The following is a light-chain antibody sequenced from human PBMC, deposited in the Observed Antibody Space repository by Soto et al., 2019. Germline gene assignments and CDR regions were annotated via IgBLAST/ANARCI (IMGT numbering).Light chain of an antibody. CDR2: GST. J-gene: IGLJ1*01. CDR1: SSNIGAGYD. V-gene: IGLV1-40*01. Sequence: SALAQRPSVSGAPGQRVNITCTGSSSNIGAGYDAHWFQQVPGTAPKLLIYGSTNRPSGVPDRFSGSKSGTSASLAITGLQAEDEADYYCQSYDSSLRGNYFFGTGTKVTVL. CDR3: QSYDSSLRGNYF.